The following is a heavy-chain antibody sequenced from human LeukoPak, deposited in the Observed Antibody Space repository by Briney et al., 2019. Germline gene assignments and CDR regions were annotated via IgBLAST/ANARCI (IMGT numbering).Heavy chain of an antibody. V-gene: IGHV1-24*01. D-gene: IGHD3-22*01. J-gene: IGHJ4*02. CDR1: GYTLTELS. Sequence: GASVKVSCKVSGYTLTELSMHWVRQAPGKGLEWMGGFDPEDGETIYAQKFQGRVTMTEDTSTDTAYMELSSLRSEDTAVYYCATGSKGSYYHDSSTYDYWGQGTLVTVSS. CDR2: FDPEDGET. CDR3: ATGSKGSYYHDSSTYDY.